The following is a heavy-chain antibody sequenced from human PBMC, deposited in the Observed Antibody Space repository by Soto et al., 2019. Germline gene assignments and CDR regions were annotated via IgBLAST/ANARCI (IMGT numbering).Heavy chain of an antibody. Sequence: SETLSLTCTVSGGSISSSSYYWGWIRQPPGKGLEWIGSIYYSGSTYYNPSLKSRVTISVDTSKNQFSLKLSSVTAADTAVYYCAEVYGPGSYSVDYWGQGTLVTVSS. CDR1: GGSISSSSYY. D-gene: IGHD3-10*01. V-gene: IGHV4-39*01. CDR2: IYYSGST. J-gene: IGHJ4*02. CDR3: AEVYGPGSYSVDY.